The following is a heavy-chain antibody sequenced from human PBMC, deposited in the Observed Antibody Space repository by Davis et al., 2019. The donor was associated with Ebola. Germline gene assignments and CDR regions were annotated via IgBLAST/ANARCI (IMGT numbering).Heavy chain of an antibody. CDR1: GGTFSSYA. V-gene: IGHV1-69*13. J-gene: IGHJ6*02. D-gene: IGHD3-3*01. CDR2: IIPIFGTA. CDR3: ARDPPSRGFLEWLDPDYYGMDV. Sequence: SVKVSCKASGGTFSSYAISWVRQAPGQGLEWMGGIIPIFGTANYAQKFQGRVTITADESTSTAYMELSSLRAEDTAVYYCARDPPSRGFLEWLDPDYYGMDVWGQGTTVTVSS.